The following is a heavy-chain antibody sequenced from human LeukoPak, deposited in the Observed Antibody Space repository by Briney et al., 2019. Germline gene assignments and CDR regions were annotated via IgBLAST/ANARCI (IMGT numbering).Heavy chain of an antibody. Sequence: GGSLRLSCAASGFTFSRYWMHWVRQAPGKGLVWVSRINSDGSTTTYADSVTGRFTVSRDNAKNTQYLQMNSLRAEDTAVYYCARVSTGARYFDLWGRGTLVTVSS. CDR1: GFTFSRYW. D-gene: IGHD7-27*01. V-gene: IGHV3-74*01. CDR3: ARVSTGARYFDL. J-gene: IGHJ2*01. CDR2: INSDGSTT.